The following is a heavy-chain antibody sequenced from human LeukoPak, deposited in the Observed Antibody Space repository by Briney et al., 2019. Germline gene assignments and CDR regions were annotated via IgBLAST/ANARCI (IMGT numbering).Heavy chain of an antibody. CDR1: GFTFNRNP. Sequence: PGGSLSLSCGVSGFTFNRNPVSRVRQAPGKGREWASTIGGSGDKTFYADSVKGRFTISRDNSKNMLHLQMSSLTGEDTALYYCVRRGDASSGWGDHDYWGQGALVTVSS. CDR2: IGGSGDKT. CDR3: VRRGDASSGWGDHDY. D-gene: IGHD6-19*01. J-gene: IGHJ4*02. V-gene: IGHV3-23*01.